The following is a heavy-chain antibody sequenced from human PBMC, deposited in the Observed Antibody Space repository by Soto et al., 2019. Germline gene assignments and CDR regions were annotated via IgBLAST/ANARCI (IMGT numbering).Heavy chain of an antibody. CDR3: ARGRIQLWAYYLDY. CDR2: MSPNSGKT. V-gene: IGHV1-8*01. J-gene: IGHJ4*02. D-gene: IGHD5-18*01. CDR1: GYTFTNYD. Sequence: QVQLVQSGAAVKKPGASVKVSCEASGYTFTNYDVNWVRQAPGQGLEWMGCMSPNSGKTDYARKFQGRVTLTGDTSISTAYVELSSLTSEDTAVYYCARGRIQLWAYYLDYWGQGALVTVSS.